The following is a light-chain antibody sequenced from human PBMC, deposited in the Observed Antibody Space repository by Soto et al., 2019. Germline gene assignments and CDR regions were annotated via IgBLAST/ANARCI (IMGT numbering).Light chain of an antibody. CDR3: QQSGSSPLS. Sequence: EIVLRQSPGTLSLSPGERATLSCRASQSVRSYLAWYQQKPGQAPRLLIYDASSRVTGIPDRFSGSGSGTDFTLSISRLEPEDSAMYYCQQSGSSPLSFGGGTKVEIK. CDR2: DAS. J-gene: IGKJ4*01. CDR1: QSVRSY. V-gene: IGKV3-20*01.